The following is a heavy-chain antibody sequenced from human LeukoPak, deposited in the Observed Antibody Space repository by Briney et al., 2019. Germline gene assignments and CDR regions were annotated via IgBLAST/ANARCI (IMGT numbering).Heavy chain of an antibody. V-gene: IGHV3-23*01. J-gene: IGHJ6*02. Sequence: GGSLRLSCAASGFSFGTYAMSWVRQTPGKSLEWVSIITNGGVTTYYADSVKGRFTISRDNSKNTLYLQMNSLRAEDTAVYYCARVGASNYYYGMDVWGQGTTVTVSS. CDR2: ITNGGVTT. D-gene: IGHD3-3*01. CDR3: ARVGASNYYYGMDV. CDR1: GFSFGTYA.